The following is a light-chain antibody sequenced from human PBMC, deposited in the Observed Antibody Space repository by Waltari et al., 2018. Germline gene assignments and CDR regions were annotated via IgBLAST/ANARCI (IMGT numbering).Light chain of an antibody. CDR1: QIVSRT. J-gene: IGKJ1*01. CDR3: QHYVRLPAT. Sequence: EIVLKQSPGTLSLSLGGRATLSCRASQIVSRTLAWYQQKPGQPPRLLIYRASTRATGIPERFSGGGSGTDFSLTISRLEAEDVAVYYCQHYVRLPATFGQGTKVEIK. V-gene: IGKV3-20*01. CDR2: RAS.